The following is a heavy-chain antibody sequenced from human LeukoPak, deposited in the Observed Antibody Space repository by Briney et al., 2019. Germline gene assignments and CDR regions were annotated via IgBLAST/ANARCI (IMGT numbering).Heavy chain of an antibody. V-gene: IGHV4-31*03. CDR2: IYYGGRT. CDR1: VDSFSSGGYY. Sequence: SETLSLTCTVSVDSFSSGGYYWSWLRLHPGKCLEWIACIYYGGRTHYDPSLKSRVIISMDTSNNTFSLRLNSVTAADTAVYYCARGGVSGFNYRFSVNFDLWGQGTMVTVSS. J-gene: IGHJ3*01. CDR3: ARGGVSGFNYRFSVNFDL. D-gene: IGHD5-18*01.